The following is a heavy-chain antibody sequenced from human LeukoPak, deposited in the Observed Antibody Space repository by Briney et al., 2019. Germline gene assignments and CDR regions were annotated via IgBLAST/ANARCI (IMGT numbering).Heavy chain of an antibody. CDR3: ARGLDGHDGDSYFDY. Sequence: PGGSLRLSCAASGFTFSSYAMSWVRQAPGKGLEWVSAISGSGGSTYYADSVKGRFTISRDNSKNTLYLQMNSLRAEDTAVYYCARGLDGHDGDSYFDYWGQGTLVTVSS. V-gene: IGHV3-23*01. J-gene: IGHJ4*02. CDR2: ISGSGGST. CDR1: GFTFSSYA. D-gene: IGHD4-17*01.